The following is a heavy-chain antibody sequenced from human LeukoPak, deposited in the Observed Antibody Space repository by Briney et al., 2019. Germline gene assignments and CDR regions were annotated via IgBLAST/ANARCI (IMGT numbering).Heavy chain of an antibody. Sequence: ASGKVSCKASGYTYTSYYMHWVRQAPGQWLEWMGIINPSGGSTSYAQKFQGRVTMTRDTSTSTVYMELSSLRSEDTAVYYCARGFRSGYGGDYWGQGTLVTVSS. CDR1: GYTYTSYY. D-gene: IGHD5-12*01. V-gene: IGHV1-46*01. CDR3: ARGFRSGYGGDY. CDR2: INPSGGST. J-gene: IGHJ4*02.